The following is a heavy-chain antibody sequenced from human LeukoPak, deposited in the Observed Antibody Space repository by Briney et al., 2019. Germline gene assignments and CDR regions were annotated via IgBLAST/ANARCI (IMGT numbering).Heavy chain of an antibody. J-gene: IGHJ4*02. CDR2: ISGSGGST. D-gene: IGHD6-13*01. Sequence: GGSLRLSCVASGFTFTSYAVSWVRQAPGKGLEWVSAISGSGGSTYYQDSVKGRFTISRDNSKNTLDLQMNSLRAEDTAVYYCAKEELAAAGRYLDSWGQGTLVTVSP. V-gene: IGHV3-23*01. CDR3: AKEELAAAGRYLDS. CDR1: GFTFTSYA.